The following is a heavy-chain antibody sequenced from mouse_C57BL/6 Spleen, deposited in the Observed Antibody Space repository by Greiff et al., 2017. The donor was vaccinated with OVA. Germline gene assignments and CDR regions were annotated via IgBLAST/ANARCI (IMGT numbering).Heavy chain of an antibody. V-gene: IGHV1-20*01. CDR1: GYSFTGYF. CDR2: VNPYNGDT. CDR3: ARLPNYYGSSHWYFDV. J-gene: IGHJ1*03. D-gene: IGHD1-1*01. Sequence: EVQLQQSGPELVKPGDSVKISCKASGYSFTGYFMNWVMQSHGKSLEWIGRVNPYNGDTLYNQKFKGKATLTVDKSSSTAHMELRSLTSEDSAVYYCARLPNYYGSSHWYFDVWGTGTTVTVSS.